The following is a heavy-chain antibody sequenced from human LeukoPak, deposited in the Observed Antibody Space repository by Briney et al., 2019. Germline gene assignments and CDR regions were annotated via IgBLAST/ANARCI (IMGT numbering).Heavy chain of an antibody. CDR1: CGSISSFS. CDR2: IYYNGSN. Sequence: PADTLSLTRPLSCGSISSFSWGWTRHPAGNGREWLGYIYYNGSNNYNPSLKSRVAISVDTSKNQFSLKLSSVTAADTAVYYCARGAGSHEYYFDYWGQGTLVTVSS. D-gene: IGHD3-10*01. V-gene: IGHV4-59*07. J-gene: IGHJ4*02. CDR3: ARGAGSHEYYFDY.